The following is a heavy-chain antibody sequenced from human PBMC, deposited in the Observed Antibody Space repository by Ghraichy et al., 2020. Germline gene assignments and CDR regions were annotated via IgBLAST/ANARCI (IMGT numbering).Heavy chain of an antibody. J-gene: IGHJ6*02. CDR3: ARDRFNSPYSNYYYGMDV. V-gene: IGHV3-53*01. Sequence: GGSLRLSCAASGFTVSSNYMSWVRQAPGKGLEWVSVIYSGGSTYYADSVKGRFTISRDNSKNTLYLQMNSLRAEDTAVYYCARDRFNSPYSNYYYGMDVWGQGTTVTVSS. D-gene: IGHD2/OR15-2a*01. CDR2: IYSGGST. CDR1: GFTVSSNY.